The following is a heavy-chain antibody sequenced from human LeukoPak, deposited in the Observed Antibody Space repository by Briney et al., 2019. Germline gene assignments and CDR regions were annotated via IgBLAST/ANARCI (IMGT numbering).Heavy chain of an antibody. Sequence: GGSLRLSCAASGFTFSSYWMHWVRQAPGKGLVWVSRINSDGSSTSYADSVKGRFTISRDNSKKTLYLQMNSLRSEDAAVYYCARAKIIEAITHMDVWGQGTTVTVSS. D-gene: IGHD5-12*01. CDR3: ARAKIIEAITHMDV. J-gene: IGHJ6*02. CDR1: GFTFSSYW. V-gene: IGHV3-74*01. CDR2: INSDGSST.